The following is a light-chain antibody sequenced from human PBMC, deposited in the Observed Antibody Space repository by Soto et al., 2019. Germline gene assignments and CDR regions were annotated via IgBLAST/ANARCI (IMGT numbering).Light chain of an antibody. Sequence: DVVMTQSPLSLPVTLGQSASISCRSSQSIVYSDGTAYLSWFQQRPGQSPRRLIYRASTRESGVQDRFSGSGSGTDFTLQISRVEADDVGIYYCMQGTRWPPTFGQGTKV. J-gene: IGKJ1*01. CDR1: QSIVYSDGTAY. V-gene: IGKV2-30*01. CDR2: RAS. CDR3: MQGTRWPPT.